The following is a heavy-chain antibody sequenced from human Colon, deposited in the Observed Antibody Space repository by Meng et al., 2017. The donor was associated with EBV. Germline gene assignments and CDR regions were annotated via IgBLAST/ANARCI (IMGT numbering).Heavy chain of an antibody. CDR3: ARGPYCGGDCYWFDP. V-gene: IGHV4-30-2*01. Sequence: LQESDPGLVQPSQSLSLTCAVSGDSISSGDYSWSWIRQPPGQGLEWIGYIYHGGTTYNTSLKSRVTISVDNSKNQFSLRLTSVTAADTAVYYCARGPYCGGDCYWFDPWGQGTLVTVSS. D-gene: IGHD2-21*02. CDR1: GDSISSGDYS. J-gene: IGHJ5*02. CDR2: IYHGGTT.